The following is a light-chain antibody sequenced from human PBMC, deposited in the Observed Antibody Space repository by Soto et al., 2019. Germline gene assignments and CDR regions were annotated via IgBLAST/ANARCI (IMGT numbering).Light chain of an antibody. V-gene: IGLV1-51*02. Sequence: QSVLTQPPSVSAAPGQKVTISCSGSSSIFGMNYVSLYQQLSGTAPNLLIFENSKRLSGIPARFSGSKSDTSATLDITGLQTRDEADYYCGTWHTRLGVWVFGGGTKLTV. J-gene: IGLJ3*02. CDR1: SSIFGMNY. CDR2: ENS. CDR3: GTWHTRLGVWV.